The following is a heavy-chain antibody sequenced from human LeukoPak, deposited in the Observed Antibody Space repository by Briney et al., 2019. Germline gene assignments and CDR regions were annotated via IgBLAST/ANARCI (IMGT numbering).Heavy chain of an antibody. CDR3: ASRIEYSSSGAFQH. Sequence: ASVKVSCKASGGTFSSYAISWVRQSPGQGLEWMGGIIPIFGTANYAQKFQGRVTITTDESTGTAYMELSSLRSEDTAVYYCASRIEYSSSGAFQHWGQGTLVTVSS. J-gene: IGHJ1*01. D-gene: IGHD6-6*01. CDR2: IIPIFGTA. V-gene: IGHV1-69*05. CDR1: GGTFSSYA.